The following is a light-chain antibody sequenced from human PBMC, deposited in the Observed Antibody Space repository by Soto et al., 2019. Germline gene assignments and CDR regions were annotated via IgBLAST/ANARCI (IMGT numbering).Light chain of an antibody. CDR3: QQYGSSRFT. Sequence: EVVLTQSPGTLSFSPGERAPISCRASQSVSSSYLAWYQQKPGQAPRLLIDVASSRATCIPDRFSGSGSGTDFTRTISRLEPEDGAVYYCQQYGSSRFTFGPGTKVDI. CDR1: QSVSSSY. V-gene: IGKV3-20*01. CDR2: VAS. J-gene: IGKJ3*01.